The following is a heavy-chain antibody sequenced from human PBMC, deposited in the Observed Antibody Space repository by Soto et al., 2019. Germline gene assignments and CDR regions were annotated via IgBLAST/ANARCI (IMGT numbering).Heavy chain of an antibody. CDR3: ARDAYYDILTGYKGAFDI. J-gene: IGHJ3*02. CDR1: GYTFTSYA. V-gene: IGHV1-3*01. Sequence: ASVKVSCKASGYTFTSYAMHWVRQAPGQRLEWMGWINAGNGNTKYSQKFQGRVTITADKSTSTAYMELSSLRSEDTAAYYCARDAYYDILTGYKGAFDIWGQGTMVTVSS. CDR2: INAGNGNT. D-gene: IGHD3-9*01.